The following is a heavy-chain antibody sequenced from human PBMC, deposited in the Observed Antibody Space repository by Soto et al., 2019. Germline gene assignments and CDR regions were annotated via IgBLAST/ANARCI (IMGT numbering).Heavy chain of an antibody. J-gene: IGHJ4*02. CDR3: ARGLGAARPFDY. CDR1: GGSISSYY. D-gene: IGHD6-6*01. CDR2: IYYSGST. V-gene: IGHV4-59*12. Sequence: SETLSLTCTVSGGSISSYYWSWIRQPPGKGLEWIGYIYYSGSTNYNPSLKSRVTISVDTSKNQFSLKLSSVTAADTAVYYCARGLGAARPFDYWGQGTLVTVSS.